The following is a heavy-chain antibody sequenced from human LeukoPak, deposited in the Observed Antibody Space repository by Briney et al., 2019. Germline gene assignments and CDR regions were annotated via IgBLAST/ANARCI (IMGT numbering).Heavy chain of an antibody. CDR2: INSDGSST. V-gene: IGHV3-74*01. CDR1: GFTFSSYW. Sequence: GGSLRLSCAASGFTFSSYWMHWVRQAPGKGLVWVSRINSDGSSTSYADSVKGRFTISRDNAKNTLYLQMNSLRAEDTAVYYCARDSYYYGSGTGDSGFDPWGQGTLVTVSS. D-gene: IGHD3-10*01. J-gene: IGHJ5*02. CDR3: ARDSYYYGSGTGDSGFDP.